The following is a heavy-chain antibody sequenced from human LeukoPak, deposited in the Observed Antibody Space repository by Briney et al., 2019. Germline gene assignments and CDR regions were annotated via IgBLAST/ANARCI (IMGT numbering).Heavy chain of an antibody. Sequence: SETLSLTCTVSGGSISSYYWSWIRQPPGKGLKWIGYIYYSGSTNYNPSLKSRVTISVDTSKNQFSLKLSSVTAADTAVYYCARSGDYGDYDDYWGQGTLFTVSS. CDR2: IYYSGST. V-gene: IGHV4-59*01. CDR3: ARSGDYGDYDDY. CDR1: GGSISSYY. J-gene: IGHJ4*02. D-gene: IGHD4-17*01.